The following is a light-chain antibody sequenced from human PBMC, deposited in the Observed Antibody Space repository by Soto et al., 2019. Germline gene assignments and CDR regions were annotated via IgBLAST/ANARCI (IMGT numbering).Light chain of an antibody. V-gene: IGLV2-14*02. J-gene: IGLJ2*01. CDR2: DVS. CDR3: SSYASSSIL. CDR1: SSDVGNYNL. Sequence: QSALTQPASVSGSPGQSITISCTGTSSDVGNYNLVSWYQQHPGKAPKLMIYDVSNRPSGVSNRFSGSKSGNTASLTISGLQTEDEADYYCSSYASSSILFGGGTKVTVL.